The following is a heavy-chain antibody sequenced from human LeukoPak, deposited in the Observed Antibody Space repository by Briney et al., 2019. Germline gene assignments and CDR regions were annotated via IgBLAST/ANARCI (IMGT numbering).Heavy chain of an antibody. CDR1: GFTLSSYS. V-gene: IGHV3-23*01. Sequence: GGSLRLSCAASGFTLSSYSKSCVRQPPGKGLEWVSAISGSGGSTYYADSVKGRFTISRDNSKNTLYLQMNSLRAEDTAVYYCAKRRDIVVVVAARDYFDYWGQGTLVTVSS. D-gene: IGHD2-15*01. CDR2: ISGSGGST. CDR3: AKRRDIVVVVAARDYFDY. J-gene: IGHJ4*02.